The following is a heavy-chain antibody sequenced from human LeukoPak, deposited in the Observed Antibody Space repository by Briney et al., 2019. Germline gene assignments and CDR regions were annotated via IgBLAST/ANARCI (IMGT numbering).Heavy chain of an antibody. CDR2: IYYSGST. D-gene: IGHD2-8*02. CDR1: GASISDYY. J-gene: IGHJ4*02. CDR3: ATDTGTAYFDY. V-gene: IGHV4-59*13. Sequence: SETLSLTCTVSGASISDYYWNWIRQPPGKGLEWIGYIYYSGSTNYNPSLKSRVTISVDTSKNQFSLKLSSVTAADTAVYYCATDTGTAYFDYWGQGTLVTVSS.